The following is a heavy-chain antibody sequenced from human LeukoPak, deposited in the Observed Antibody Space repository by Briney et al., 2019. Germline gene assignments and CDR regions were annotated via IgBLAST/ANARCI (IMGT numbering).Heavy chain of an antibody. CDR2: IYPGDSDT. CDR1: GYSFTSYW. CDR3: ARHRGYSYGYYYMDV. Sequence: PGESLQISCKGSGYSFTSYWIGWVRQMPGKGLEWMGIIYPGDSDTRYSPSFQGQVTISADKSISTAYLQWSSLKASDTAMYYCARHRGYSYGYYYMDVWGKGTTVTVSS. V-gene: IGHV5-51*01. J-gene: IGHJ6*03. D-gene: IGHD5-18*01.